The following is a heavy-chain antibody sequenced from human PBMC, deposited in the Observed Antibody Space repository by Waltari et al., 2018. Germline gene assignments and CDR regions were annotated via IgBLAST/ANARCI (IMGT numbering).Heavy chain of an antibody. CDR2: IKQDGSEK. V-gene: IGHV3-7*01. CDR3: ATEPYSSSYYFDY. J-gene: IGHJ4*02. Sequence: EVQLVQSGGGLVQSGGSLRLSCAASGLSFNKYWMSWVRQAPGKGLEWLANIKQDGSEKYYVDSVKGRFTISRDNAKNSLYLQMNSLRAEDTAVYYCATEPYSSSYYFDYWGQGTLVTVSS. CDR1: GLSFNKYW. D-gene: IGHD6-6*01.